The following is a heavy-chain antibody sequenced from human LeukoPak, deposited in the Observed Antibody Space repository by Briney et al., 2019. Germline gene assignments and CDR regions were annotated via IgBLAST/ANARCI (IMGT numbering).Heavy chain of an antibody. Sequence: PSETLSLTCTVSGGSISSYYWSWIRQPPGKGLEWIGEIYHSGSTNYNPSLKSRVTISVDKSKNQFSLKLSSVTAADTAVYYCARTRTTDNWSDPWGQGTLVTVSS. CDR3: ARTRTTDNWSDP. D-gene: IGHD2/OR15-2a*01. CDR2: IYHSGST. J-gene: IGHJ5*02. V-gene: IGHV4-59*12. CDR1: GGSISSYY.